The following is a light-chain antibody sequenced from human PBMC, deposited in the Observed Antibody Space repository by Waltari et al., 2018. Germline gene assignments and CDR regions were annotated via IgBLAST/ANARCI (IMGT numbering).Light chain of an antibody. CDR2: KAN. J-gene: IGLJ3*02. CDR1: SVSLATPSS. CDR3: ALYMGSGIWV. Sequence: QAVVTQEPSLSVSPGGTNTPPCPLSSVSLATPSSDTWYQQTPGQAPRTLVYKANARSSGVPDRFSGSILGNTAALTITGAQADDESDYYCALYMGSGIWVFGGGTKLTVL. V-gene: IGLV8-61*01.